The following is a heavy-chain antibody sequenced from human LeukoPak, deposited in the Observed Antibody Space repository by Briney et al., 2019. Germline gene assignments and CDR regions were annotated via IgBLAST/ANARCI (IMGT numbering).Heavy chain of an antibody. CDR1: GFTFSSYG. V-gene: IGHV3-30*02. J-gene: IGHJ4*02. D-gene: IGHD3-22*01. Sequence: PGGSLRLSCAASGFTFSSYGMHWVRQAPGKGLEWVAFIRYDGSNKYYADSVKGRFTISRDNSKNTLYLQMNSLRAEDTAVYYCAKDFVSSGYYPYYFDYWGQGTLVTVSS. CDR3: AKDFVSSGYYPYYFDY. CDR2: IRYDGSNK.